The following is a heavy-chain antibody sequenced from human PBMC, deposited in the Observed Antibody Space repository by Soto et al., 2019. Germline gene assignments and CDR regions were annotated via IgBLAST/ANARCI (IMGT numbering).Heavy chain of an antibody. Sequence: SETLSLTCTVSGGSIISSSYYWGWIRQPPGKGLEWIGSIYYSGSTYYNPSLKSRVTISVDTSKNQFSLKLSSVTAADTAVYYCARRSVVVVAAVDYWGQGTLVTVSS. CDR3: ARRSVVVVAAVDY. CDR2: IYYSGST. CDR1: GGSIISSSYY. D-gene: IGHD2-15*01. V-gene: IGHV4-39*01. J-gene: IGHJ4*02.